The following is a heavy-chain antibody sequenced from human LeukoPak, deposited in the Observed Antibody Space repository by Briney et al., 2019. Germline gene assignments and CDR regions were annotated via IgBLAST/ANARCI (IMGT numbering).Heavy chain of an antibody. J-gene: IGHJ4*02. CDR3: ARGGSGWFGGIDY. Sequence: GGSPRLSCAASGFTVSSNYMSWVRQAPGKGLEWVSVIYSGGGTYYADSVKGRFTISRDNSKNTLYLQMNSLRAEDTAVYYCARGGSGWFGGIDYWGQGTLVTVSS. D-gene: IGHD6-19*01. CDR1: GFTVSSNY. V-gene: IGHV3-53*05. CDR2: IYSGGGT.